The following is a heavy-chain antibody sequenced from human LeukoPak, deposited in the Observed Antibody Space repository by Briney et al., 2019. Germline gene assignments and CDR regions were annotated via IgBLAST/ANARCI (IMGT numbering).Heavy chain of an antibody. Sequence: GGSLSLLCAPSGLPVSNSYMRWIRQAPGEGREWVSYIITSGTTTYHGHCVKGRFTISRDNAKNSLYLQMNNLRAEDTAVYYCARVKNGFDGNGCPYYYYYMDVWGRGTTVTVFS. CDR3: ARVKNGFDGNGCPYYYYYMDV. CDR1: GLPVSNSY. J-gene: IGHJ6*03. D-gene: IGHD3-22*01. V-gene: IGHV3-11*04. CDR2: IITSGTTT.